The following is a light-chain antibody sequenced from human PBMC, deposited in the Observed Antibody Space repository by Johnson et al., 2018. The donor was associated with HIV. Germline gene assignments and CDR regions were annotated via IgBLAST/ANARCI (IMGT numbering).Light chain of an antibody. Sequence: QSVLTQPPSVSAAPGQKVTISCSGSSSNIGNNYISWYQQFPGTAPKLLIYENNKRPSGIPDRFSGSKSGTSATLGITGLPTGDEADYYCGTWDSSLSAGYVFGTGTKVTVL. CDR3: GTWDSSLSAGYV. J-gene: IGLJ1*01. V-gene: IGLV1-51*02. CDR1: SSNIGNNY. CDR2: ENN.